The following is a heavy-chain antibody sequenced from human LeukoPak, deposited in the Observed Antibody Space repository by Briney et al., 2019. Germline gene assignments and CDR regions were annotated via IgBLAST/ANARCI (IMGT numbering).Heavy chain of an antibody. J-gene: IGHJ3*02. D-gene: IGHD3-10*01. CDR3: ARDFVVNYGWGAFDI. CDR2: ISYDGTNK. CDR1: GFTFSGSA. V-gene: IGHV3-30*04. Sequence: GGSLRLSCAASGFTFSGSAMHWVRQASGKGLEWVALISYDGTNKYYADSVKGRFTISRDSSKNTLYLQMNSLRPEDTAVYYCARDFVVNYGWGAFDIWGQGTMVTVSS.